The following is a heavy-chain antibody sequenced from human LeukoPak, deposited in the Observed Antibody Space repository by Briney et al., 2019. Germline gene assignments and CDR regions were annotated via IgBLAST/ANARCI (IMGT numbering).Heavy chain of an antibody. J-gene: IGHJ3*02. CDR3: AKDRITMIVVVTLDAFDI. D-gene: IGHD3-22*01. CDR1: GFTFSSYA. V-gene: IGHV3-23*01. Sequence: PGGSLRLSCAASGFTFSSYAMNWVRQAPGKGLEWVSTISGSGSSTYYADSVKGRFTISRDNSKNTLYLQMNSLRAEDTAVYYCAKDRITMIVVVTLDAFDIWGQGTMVTVSS. CDR2: ISGSGSST.